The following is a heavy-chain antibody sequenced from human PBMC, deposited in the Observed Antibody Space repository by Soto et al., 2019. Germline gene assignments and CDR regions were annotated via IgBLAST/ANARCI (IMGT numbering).Heavy chain of an antibody. CDR3: AHRQDGYSSNWFDP. J-gene: IGHJ5*02. V-gene: IGHV2-5*01. D-gene: IGHD6-13*01. CDR1: GFSLSTSGVG. CDR2: IYWNDDK. Sequence: SGPTLVNPTQTLTLTCTFSGFSLSTSGVGVGWIRQPPGKALEWLALIYWNDDKRYSPSLKSRLTITKDTPKNQVVLTMTNMDPVDTATYYCAHRQDGYSSNWFDPWGQGTLVTVSS.